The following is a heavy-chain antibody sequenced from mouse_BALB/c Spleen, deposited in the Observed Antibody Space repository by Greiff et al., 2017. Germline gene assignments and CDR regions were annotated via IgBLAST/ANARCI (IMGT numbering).Heavy chain of an antibody. CDR1: GYTFTSYT. Sequence: QVQLKQSGAELARPGASVKMSCKASGYTFTSYTMHWVKQRPGQGLEWIGYINPSSGYTNYNQKFKDKATLTADKSSSTAYMQLSSLTSEDSAVYYCARGVYYDRAWFAYWGQGTLVTVSA. CDR3: ARGVYYDRAWFAY. J-gene: IGHJ3*01. V-gene: IGHV1-4*01. D-gene: IGHD2-4*01. CDR2: INPSSGYT.